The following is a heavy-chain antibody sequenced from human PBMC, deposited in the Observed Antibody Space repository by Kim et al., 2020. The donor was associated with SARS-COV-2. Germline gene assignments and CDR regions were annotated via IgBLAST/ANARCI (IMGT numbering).Heavy chain of an antibody. D-gene: IGHD6-13*01. CDR2: IIPIFGTA. Sequence: SVKVSCKASGGTFSSYAISWVRQAPGQGLEWMGGIIPIFGTANYAQKFQGRVTITADESTSTAYMELSSLRSEDTAEYYCATRIAAAGNYYYGMVVWGQGTIVTVSS. CDR1: GGTFSSYA. V-gene: IGHV1-69*13. CDR3: ATRIAAAGNYYYGMVV. J-gene: IGHJ6*02.